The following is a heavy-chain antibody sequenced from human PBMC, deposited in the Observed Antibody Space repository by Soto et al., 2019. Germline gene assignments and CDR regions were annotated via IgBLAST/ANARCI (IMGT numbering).Heavy chain of an antibody. V-gene: IGHV4-61*01. Sequence: SETLSLTCAVSGGYISGGYYSWSWIRQPPGKGLEWIGYIYYSGSTNYNPSLKSRVTISVDTSKNQFSLKLSSVTAADTAVYYCARGGEWELSYYYGMDVWGQGTTVTVSS. J-gene: IGHJ6*02. CDR3: ARGGEWELSYYYGMDV. CDR1: GGYISGGYYS. CDR2: IYYSGST. D-gene: IGHD1-26*01.